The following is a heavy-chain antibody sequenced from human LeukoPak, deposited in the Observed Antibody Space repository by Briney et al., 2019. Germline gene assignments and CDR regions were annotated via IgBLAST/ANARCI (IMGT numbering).Heavy chain of an antibody. CDR3: TTGGGYDAFDI. D-gene: IGHD3-16*01. V-gene: IGHV4-61*02. J-gene: IGHJ3*02. Sequence: SETLSLTCSVSGGSFSSSSYYWSWIRQPAGKGLEWIGRIHTSGSTNYNPSLKSRVTIPADTSKNQFFLKLSSVTSADTAVYYCTTGGGYDAFDIWGQGTMVTVSS. CDR1: GGSFSSSSYY. CDR2: IHTSGST.